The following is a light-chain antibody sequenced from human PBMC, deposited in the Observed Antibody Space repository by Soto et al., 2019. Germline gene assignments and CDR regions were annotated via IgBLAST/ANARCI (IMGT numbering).Light chain of an antibody. CDR3: QQFSDSPPERT. J-gene: IGKJ1*01. CDR1: LSVDSR. Sequence: ETVMTQSRADLSKAPGERTTLAFRASLSVDSRLAWYQQKPGQAPRLLIYGASTRATGIPARFSGSGSGTEFTLTISSLQSEDSAIYYCQQFSDSPPERTFGQGTKV. CDR2: GAS. V-gene: IGKV3-15*01.